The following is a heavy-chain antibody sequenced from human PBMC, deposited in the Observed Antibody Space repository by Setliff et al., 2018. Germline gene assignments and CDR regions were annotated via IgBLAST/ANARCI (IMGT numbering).Heavy chain of an antibody. J-gene: IGHJ6*02. Sequence: ASVKVSCKSSGFTFTDYGITWVRQVPGQGLEWMGWINNYNFNTQYAQKFQGRVTVTTDTSTTTAYMELRSLRSEDTAVYYCAGSVGGSPNYYGLDFWGQGTTVTVSS. V-gene: IGHV1-18*01. CDR3: AGSVGGSPNYYGLDF. CDR1: GFTFTDYG. D-gene: IGHD3-16*01. CDR2: INNYNFNT.